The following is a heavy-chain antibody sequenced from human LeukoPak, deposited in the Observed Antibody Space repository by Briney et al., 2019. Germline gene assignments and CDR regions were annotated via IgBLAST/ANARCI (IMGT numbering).Heavy chain of an antibody. CDR1: GGPISSHY. J-gene: IGHJ6*03. V-gene: IGHV4-59*11. D-gene: IGHD1-14*01. CDR2: IYYSGST. CDR3: ARGAVTDGYYYYYMDV. Sequence: TSETLSLTCTVSGGPISSHYWSWIRQPPGKGLEWIGYIYYSGSTNYNPSLKSRVTISVDTSKNQFSLKLSSVTAADTAVYYCARGAVTDGYYYYYMDVWGKGTTVTVSS.